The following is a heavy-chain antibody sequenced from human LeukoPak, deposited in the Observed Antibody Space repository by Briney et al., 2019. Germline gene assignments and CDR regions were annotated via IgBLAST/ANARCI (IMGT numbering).Heavy chain of an antibody. J-gene: IGHJ4*02. V-gene: IGHV3-11*04. Sequence: PGGSLRLSCAASGFTFSDYYLSWIRQAPGKGLEWVSYISSSGSTIYYADSVKGRFTISRDNAKNSLYLQMNSLRAEDTAVYYCAREFSSSWYSTLELIPGGYWGQGTLVTVSS. CDR2: ISSSGSTI. CDR3: AREFSSSWYSTLELIPGGY. D-gene: IGHD6-13*01. CDR1: GFTFSDYY.